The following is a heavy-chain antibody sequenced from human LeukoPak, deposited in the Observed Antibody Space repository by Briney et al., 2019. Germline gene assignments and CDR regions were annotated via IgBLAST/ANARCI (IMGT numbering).Heavy chain of an antibody. Sequence: GGSLRLSCAASGFTFSSYWMSWVRQAPGKGLEWVANIKHDGSDKNYVDSVKGRFTISRDNAKNSAYLQMNSLRAEDTAVYYCARDIAMAGDDYWGQGTLVTVSS. J-gene: IGHJ4*02. D-gene: IGHD6-19*01. CDR2: IKHDGSDK. V-gene: IGHV3-7*04. CDR1: GFTFSSYW. CDR3: ARDIAMAGDDY.